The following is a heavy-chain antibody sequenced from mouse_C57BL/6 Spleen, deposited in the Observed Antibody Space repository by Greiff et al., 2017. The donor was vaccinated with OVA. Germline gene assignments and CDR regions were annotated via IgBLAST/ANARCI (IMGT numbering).Heavy chain of an antibody. D-gene: IGHD3-2*02. Sequence: VQLQQPGAELVKPGASVKMSCKASGYTFTSYWITWVKQRPGQGLEWIGDIYPGSGSTNYNEKFKSKATLTVDTSSSTAYMQLSSLTSEDSAVYYWARGSSGYVGWFAYWGQGTLVTVSA. CDR2: IYPGSGST. CDR3: ARGSSGYVGWFAY. CDR1: GYTFTSYW. V-gene: IGHV1-55*01. J-gene: IGHJ3*01.